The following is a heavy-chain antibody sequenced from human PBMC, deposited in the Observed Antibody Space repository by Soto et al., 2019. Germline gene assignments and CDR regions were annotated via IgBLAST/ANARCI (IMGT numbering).Heavy chain of an antibody. J-gene: IGHJ5*02. CDR2: IKEDGSEK. D-gene: IGHD6-13*01. V-gene: IGHV3-7*01. CDR1: GFTFSKYW. Sequence: EVQVVESGGGLVQPGGSLRLSCAASGFTFSKYWMSWVRQAPGKGLEWVANIKEDGSEKYYVDSVKGRFTISRDNAKNSLYLQMNSLRAEDTAVYSCARVPVKVAAGTAWLDPWGQGTLVTVSS. CDR3: ARVPVKVAAGTAWLDP.